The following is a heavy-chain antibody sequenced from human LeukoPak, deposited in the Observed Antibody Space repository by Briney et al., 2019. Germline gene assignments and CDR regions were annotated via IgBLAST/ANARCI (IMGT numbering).Heavy chain of an antibody. J-gene: IGHJ2*01. CDR3: ARGQYHLLYWYFDL. CDR2: IYSSGST. CDR1: GGSISSYY. Sequence: SETLSLTFTVSGGSISSYYWSWIRQPAGKGLEWIGRIYSSGSTNYNPSLKSLVTTSVDTSKNQSLLKLSPVTDADTAVYYCARGQYHLLYWYFDLWGRGTLVTVSS. V-gene: IGHV4-4*07. D-gene: IGHD2-2*01.